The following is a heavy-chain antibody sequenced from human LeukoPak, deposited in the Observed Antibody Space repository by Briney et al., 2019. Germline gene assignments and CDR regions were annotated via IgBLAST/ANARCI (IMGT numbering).Heavy chain of an antibody. CDR2: VYRSGTT. D-gene: IGHD5-12*01. CDR1: GGSISTYH. Sequence: SPSETLSLTCTVSGGSISTYHWTWIRQPPGNGLEWIGNVYRSGTTNYNPSLKSRVSISLDTSKNQFSLNLSSVTAADTAVYYCARPLYGGYDRGPFDIWGQGTTVTVSS. CDR3: ARPLYGGYDRGPFDI. J-gene: IGHJ3*02. V-gene: IGHV4-59*08.